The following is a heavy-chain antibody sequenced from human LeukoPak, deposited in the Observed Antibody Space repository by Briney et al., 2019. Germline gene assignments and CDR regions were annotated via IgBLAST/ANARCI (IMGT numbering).Heavy chain of an antibody. V-gene: IGHV4-31*03. CDR3: ASTYCSGGSCLNWFDP. CDR1: GGSISSGGYS. CDR2: IHYTGST. D-gene: IGHD2-15*01. J-gene: IGHJ5*02. Sequence: SETLSLTCTVSGGSISSGGYSWSWIRQHPGKGLEWIGYIHYTGSTYYNPSLKSRVTISVDTSKNQFSLKLTSVTAADTAVYYCASTYCSGGSCLNWFDPWGQGTLVTVSS.